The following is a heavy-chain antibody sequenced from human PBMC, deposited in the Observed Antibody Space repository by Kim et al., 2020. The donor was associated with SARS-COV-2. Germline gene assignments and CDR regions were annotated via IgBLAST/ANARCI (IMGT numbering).Heavy chain of an antibody. Sequence: ASVKVSCKASGYTFTSYTFHWVRQAPGQRPEWMGRICAGNGDTDYSRKFQGRVTFSGDTSASTVYMDLSSLSSEDTAVYYCASGVHHSGDYQDWGQGTLVTVSS. D-gene: IGHD2-21*01. J-gene: IGHJ4*02. CDR2: ICAGNGDT. V-gene: IGHV1-3*01. CDR3: ASGVHHSGDYQD. CDR1: GYTFTSYT.